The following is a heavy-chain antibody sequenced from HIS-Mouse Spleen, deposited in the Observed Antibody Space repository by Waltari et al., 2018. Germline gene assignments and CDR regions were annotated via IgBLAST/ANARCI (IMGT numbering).Heavy chain of an antibody. J-gene: IGHJ4*02. CDR3: AKDLRPAYSSSPYFDY. D-gene: IGHD6-6*01. CDR2: ISWNSGRI. V-gene: IGHV3-9*01. CDR1: GFTFDDYA. Sequence: EVQLVESGGGLVQPGRSLRLSCAASGFTFDDYAMHWVRQAPGKGLGWVAGISWNSGRIGYADSVKGRFTIARDNAKNSLYLQMNSLRAEDTALYYCAKDLRPAYSSSPYFDYWGQGTLVTVSS.